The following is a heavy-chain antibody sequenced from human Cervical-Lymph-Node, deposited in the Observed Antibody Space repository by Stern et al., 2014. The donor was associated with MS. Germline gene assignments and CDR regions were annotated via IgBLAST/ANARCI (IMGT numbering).Heavy chain of an antibody. CDR3: ATSTASDAFDI. D-gene: IGHD2/OR15-2a*01. V-gene: IGHV3-33*01. J-gene: IGHJ3*02. CDR2: VWSDGSKD. Sequence: QMQLVQSGGGVVQPGRSLRLSCVASGLTFSTSVMHWVRQAPGKGLAWVAVVWSDGSKDHFAESVKGRFSTSRDTAKNTLHLQMSSLRAEDTAVYFCATSTASDAFDIWGQGTLVTVSS. CDR1: GLTFSTSV.